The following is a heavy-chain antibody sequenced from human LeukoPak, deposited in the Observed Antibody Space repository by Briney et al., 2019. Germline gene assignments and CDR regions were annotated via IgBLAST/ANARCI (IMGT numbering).Heavy chain of an antibody. CDR1: GFTFSSYG. V-gene: IGHV3-30*18. D-gene: IGHD5-12*01. CDR3: EKLRISWKTNDAFDI. Sequence: GGSLRLSCAASGFTFSSYGMHWVRQAPGKGLEWVAFTSADGRNKYYVDSVKGRFSITRDNSKNTLYLQMNSLRTEDAAVYYCEKLRISWKTNDAFDIWGRGTLVIVSS. J-gene: IGHJ3*02. CDR2: TSADGRNK.